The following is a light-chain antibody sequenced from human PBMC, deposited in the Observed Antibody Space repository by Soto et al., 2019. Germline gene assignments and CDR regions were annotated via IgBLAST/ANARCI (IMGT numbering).Light chain of an antibody. CDR2: EVS. CDR1: SSDVGAYNS. Sequence: QSALTQPASVSGSPGQSITISCTGTSSDVGAYNSVSWYQQHPGKAPKLMIYEVSNRPLGVSNRFSGSKSGNMASLTISGLQVEDEADYFCSSFTTTAILVVFGGRTKLTVL. J-gene: IGLJ2*01. CDR3: SSFTTTAILVV. V-gene: IGLV2-14*01.